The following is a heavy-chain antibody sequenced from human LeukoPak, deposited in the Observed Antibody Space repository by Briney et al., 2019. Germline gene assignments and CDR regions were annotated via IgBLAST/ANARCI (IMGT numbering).Heavy chain of an antibody. CDR2: FDPEDGET. Sequence: ASVKVSCKVSGYTLTELSMHWVRQAPGKGLEWMGGFDPEDGETIYAQKFQGRVTMTEDTSTDTAYMELSSLRSEDRAGYYCATDQSSWGGGDAFDIWGQGTMVTVSS. J-gene: IGHJ3*02. D-gene: IGHD6-13*01. CDR3: ATDQSSWGGGDAFDI. CDR1: GYTLTELS. V-gene: IGHV1-24*01.